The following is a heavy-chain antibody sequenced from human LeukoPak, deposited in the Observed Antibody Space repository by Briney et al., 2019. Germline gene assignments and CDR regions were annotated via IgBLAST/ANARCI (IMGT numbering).Heavy chain of an antibody. V-gene: IGHV1-69*01. CDR2: IIPIFGTA. CDR1: GGTFSSYA. J-gene: IGHJ6*02. CDR3: ARDGYCSGGSCYEFYYYYGMDV. Sequence: KPGSSVKVSCKASGGTFSSYAISRVRQAPGQGLEWMGGIIPIFGTANYAQKFQGRVTITADESTSTAYMELSSLRSEDTAVYYCARDGYCSGGSCYEFYYYYGMDVWGQGTTVTVSS. D-gene: IGHD2-15*01.